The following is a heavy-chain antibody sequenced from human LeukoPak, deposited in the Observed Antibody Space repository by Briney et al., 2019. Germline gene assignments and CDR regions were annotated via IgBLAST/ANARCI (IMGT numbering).Heavy chain of an antibody. V-gene: IGHV3-48*03. D-gene: IGHD4-17*01. CDR3: ARAAGDYVRFDY. CDR2: IRGSGTTI. J-gene: IGHJ4*02. Sequence: GGSLRLSCAGSGFTFSSYEMNWVRQAPGKGLEWVSYIRGSGTTISYADSVKGRFTISRDNAKNSLYLQMNSLRGEDKAIYYCARAAGDYVRFDYWGQGTLVTVSS. CDR1: GFTFSSYE.